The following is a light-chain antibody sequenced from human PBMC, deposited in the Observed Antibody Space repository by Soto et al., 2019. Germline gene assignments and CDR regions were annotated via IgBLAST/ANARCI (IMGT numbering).Light chain of an antibody. J-gene: IGLJ2*01. V-gene: IGLV8-61*01. CDR3: ARYMGSGTVV. CDR2: STN. Sequence: QTVVTQEPSFSVSPGGTVTLTCGLSSGSVSTSYYPSWYQQTPGQAPRTLIYSTNTRSSGVPDRFSGSILGNKAALTITGAQADDESYYYCARYMGSGTVVFGGGTKVTVL. CDR1: SGSVSTSYY.